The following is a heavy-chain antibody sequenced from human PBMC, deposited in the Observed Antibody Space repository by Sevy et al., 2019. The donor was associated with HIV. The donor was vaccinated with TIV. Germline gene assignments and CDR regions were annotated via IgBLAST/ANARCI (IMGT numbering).Heavy chain of an antibody. CDR3: ARSTSGYYFY. J-gene: IGHJ4*02. V-gene: IGHV5-51*04. CDR1: GFTFTNNW. CDR2: IYPGDSDV. D-gene: IGHD3-22*01. Sequence: GESLKISCKGSGFTFTNNWIAWVRQMPGKGLEWMGIIYPGDSDVTYSPSFQGQVTISADLPISTVYLQWTSLKASDSAIYYCARSTSGYYFYWGQGALVTVSS.